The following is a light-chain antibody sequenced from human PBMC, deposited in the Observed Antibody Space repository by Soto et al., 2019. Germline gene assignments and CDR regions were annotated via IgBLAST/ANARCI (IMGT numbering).Light chain of an antibody. Sequence: EIVMTQSPATLSVSPGERVTLSCRASQSVSSALAWYQQKPGQAPRLLIYAASTRATGIPGRFSGSGSGTEFTLAISRLQSEDFAVYYCQQYIKWPPTFTFGQGTKLEIK. J-gene: IGKJ2*01. CDR2: AAS. CDR1: QSVSSA. CDR3: QQYIKWPPTFT. V-gene: IGKV3-15*01.